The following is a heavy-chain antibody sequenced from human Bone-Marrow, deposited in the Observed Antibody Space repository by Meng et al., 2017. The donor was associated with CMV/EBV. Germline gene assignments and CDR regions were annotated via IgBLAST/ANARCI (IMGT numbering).Heavy chain of an antibody. Sequence: SEALSLTCTVSGGSISSYFWSWIRQPPGKGLEWIGYIYYSGSTNYNPSLKSRVTISVDTSKNQFSLKLSSVTAADTAVYYCARYCSSTSCSDAFDIWGQGTMVTVSS. CDR1: GGSISSYF. CDR2: IYYSGST. CDR3: ARYCSSTSCSDAFDI. V-gene: IGHV4-59*12. J-gene: IGHJ3*02. D-gene: IGHD2-2*01.